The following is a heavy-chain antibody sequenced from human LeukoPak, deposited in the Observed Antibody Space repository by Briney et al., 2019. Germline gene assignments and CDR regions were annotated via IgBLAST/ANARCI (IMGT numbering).Heavy chain of an antibody. D-gene: IGHD3-10*01. CDR2: ISSNGGST. CDR3: ASLQGEELLSDWGQDAFDI. CDR1: GFTFSSYA. J-gene: IGHJ3*02. V-gene: IGHV3-64*01. Sequence: GGSLRLSCAASGFTFSSYAMHWVRQAPGKGLEYVSAISSNGGSTYYANSVKGRFTISRDNSKNTLYLQMNSLRAEDTAVYYCASLQGEELLSDWGQDAFDIWGQGTMVTVSS.